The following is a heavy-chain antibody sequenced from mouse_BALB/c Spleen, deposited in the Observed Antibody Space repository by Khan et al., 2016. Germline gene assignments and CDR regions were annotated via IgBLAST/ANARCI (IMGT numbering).Heavy chain of an antibody. D-gene: IGHD1-1*01. CDR1: GFDFSRYW. CDR3: ARAGYYGYLAY. V-gene: IGHV4-1*02. J-gene: IGHJ3*01. Sequence: EVKLLESGGGLVQPGGSLKLSCAAGGFDFSRYWMSWVRQAPGKGLEWIGEINPDSSTINYTPSLKDKFIISRDNAKNTLYLQMSKVRSEDTALSYCARAGYYGYLAYWGQGTLVTVSA. CDR2: INPDSSTI.